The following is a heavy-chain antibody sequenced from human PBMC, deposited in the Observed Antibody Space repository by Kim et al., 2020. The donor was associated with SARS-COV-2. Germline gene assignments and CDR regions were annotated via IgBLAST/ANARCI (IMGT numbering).Heavy chain of an antibody. J-gene: IGHJ3*02. D-gene: IGHD2-2*01. CDR3: AKCVDSCQRRAFEI. Sequence: GGSLRLSCAASGFTFSTYSMTWVRQAPGEGLEWVSAINSRGDDTYYADSVRGRFTSSRDNSKNTLYLQLSSLRAEDTARYYCAKCVDSCQRRAFEIWGQG. CDR1: GFTFSTYS. CDR2: INSRGDDT. V-gene: IGHV3-23*01.